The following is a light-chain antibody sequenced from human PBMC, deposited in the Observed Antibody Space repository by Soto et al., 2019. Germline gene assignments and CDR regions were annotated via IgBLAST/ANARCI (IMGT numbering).Light chain of an antibody. CDR2: DAS. V-gene: IGKV3-11*01. CDR1: QSVSSH. Sequence: EIVLTQSPATLSLSPGEGGTLSCRASQSVSSHLAWYQQKPGQAPRLLIYDASKRPTGIPARFSGSGSGTDFTLAISSLEPEDFAVYYCQQRSDRLPITFGQGTRLEIK. J-gene: IGKJ5*01. CDR3: QQRSDRLPIT.